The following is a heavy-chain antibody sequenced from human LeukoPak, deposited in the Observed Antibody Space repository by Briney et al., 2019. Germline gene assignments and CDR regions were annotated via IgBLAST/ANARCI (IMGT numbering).Heavy chain of an antibody. CDR1: GFTFTNYA. CDR3: AKDQHGSESYLNKFNYYYYYGMDV. J-gene: IGHJ6*02. D-gene: IGHD3-10*01. V-gene: IGHV3-23*01. Sequence: GGSLRLSCAASGFTFTNYAMSWVRQAPGKGLEWVSTISGSGGSTYYADSVKGRFTISRDNSKNTLYLQMNSLRAEDTAVYHCAKDQHGSESYLNKFNYYYYYGMDVWGQGTTVTVSS. CDR2: ISGSGGST.